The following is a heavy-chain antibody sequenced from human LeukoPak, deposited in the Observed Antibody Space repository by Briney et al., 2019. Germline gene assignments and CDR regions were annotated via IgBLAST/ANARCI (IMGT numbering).Heavy chain of an antibody. D-gene: IGHD5-24*01. CDR3: ARLMTTILDY. CDR1: GFTLSDYY. J-gene: IGHJ4*02. Sequence: GGSLRLSCAASGFTLSDYYMIWIRQAPGKGLEWVSYISGTSHYTNYADSVKGRFTISRDNAKNSVYLQMNSLSAEDTAVYYCARLMTTILDYWGQGTLVTVSS. CDR2: ISGTSHYT. V-gene: IGHV3-11*06.